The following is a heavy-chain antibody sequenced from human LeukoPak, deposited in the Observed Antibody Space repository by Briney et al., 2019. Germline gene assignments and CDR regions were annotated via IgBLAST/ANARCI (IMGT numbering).Heavy chain of an antibody. CDR3: AKDWTRGYSGYFDY. V-gene: IGHV3-23*01. CDR1: GFTFSSYA. J-gene: IGHJ4*02. CDR2: ISGSGGST. D-gene: IGHD5-12*01. Sequence: AGGSLRLSCAASGFTFSSYAMSWVRQAPGKGLEWVSAISGSGGSTYYADSVKGRFTISRDNSKNTLYLQMNSLRAEDTAVYYCAKDWTRGYSGYFDYWGQGTLVTVSS.